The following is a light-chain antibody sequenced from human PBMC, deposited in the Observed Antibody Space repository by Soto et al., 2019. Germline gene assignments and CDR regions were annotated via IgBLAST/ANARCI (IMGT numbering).Light chain of an antibody. V-gene: IGKV3D-20*02. CDR2: GAS. CDR3: QQRSNLIT. CDR1: QSVSSSY. Sequence: EIVFTQSPGTPSLSPGERATLSCRASQSVSSSYLAWYQQKPGQAPRLLIYGASSRATGIPDRFSGSGSGTDFTLTISRLEPEDFAVYYCQQRSNLITFGQGTRLEIK. J-gene: IGKJ5*01.